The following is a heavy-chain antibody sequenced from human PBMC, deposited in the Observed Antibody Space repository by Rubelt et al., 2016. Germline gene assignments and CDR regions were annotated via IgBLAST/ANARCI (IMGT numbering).Heavy chain of an antibody. V-gene: IGHV4-59*12. D-gene: IGHD2-2*01. CDR3: ASPRYCSSTSCRQEFDY. CDR1: GGSISSYY. CDR2: IYYSGST. Sequence: QVQLQESGPGLVKPSETLSLTCTVSGGSISSYYWSWIRQPPGKGLEWIGYIYYSGSTNYNPSLKSRVTISVDTSKNQFSLKLSSVTAADTAVYYCASPRYCSSTSCRQEFDYWGQGTLVTVSS. J-gene: IGHJ4*02.